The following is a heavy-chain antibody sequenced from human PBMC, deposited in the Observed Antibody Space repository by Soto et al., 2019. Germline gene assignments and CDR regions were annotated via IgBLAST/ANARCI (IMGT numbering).Heavy chain of an antibody. V-gene: IGHV4-59*08. J-gene: IGHJ4*02. CDR1: GGSISSYD. CDR2: IYYSGST. Sequence: SETLSVTCPVSGGSISSYDWSWIRQPPGKGLEWIGYIYYSGSTNYNPSLKSRVTISVDTSKNQFSLKLSSVTAADTAVYYCARQYGGSYADYWGQGTLVTVSS. CDR3: ARQYGGSYADY. D-gene: IGHD1-26*01.